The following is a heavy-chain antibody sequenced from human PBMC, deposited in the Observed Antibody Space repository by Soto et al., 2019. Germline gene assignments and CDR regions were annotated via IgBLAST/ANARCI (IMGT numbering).Heavy chain of an antibody. CDR3: ANTLRPKSCGEEGDFPFDH. Sequence: GSGPRRVNPTQTLTLTCTFSGFARSTSGVGVGWIRQPPGKALEWLALIYWNDDKRYSPSLKSRLTITKDTSKNQVVLTMTNMDPVDTPKYYWANTLRPKSCGEEGDFPFDHWGQEPLVTASP. CDR2: IYWNDDK. D-gene: IGHD2-21*01. J-gene: IGHJ4*02. V-gene: IGHV2-5*01. CDR1: GFARSTSGVG.